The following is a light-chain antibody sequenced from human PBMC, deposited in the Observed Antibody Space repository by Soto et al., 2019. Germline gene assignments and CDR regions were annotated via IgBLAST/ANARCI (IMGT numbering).Light chain of an antibody. CDR3: QQKDSTTYT. V-gene: IGKV1-39*01. J-gene: IGKJ2*01. CDR2: DAS. Sequence: DIQMTQSPSSLSASVGDRVTIPSRASQTISTYLNWYQQKPGKAPRLLIYDASSLLSGVPSRFSGSGSGTDGTLTIASLKNEDGATYDRQQKDSTTYTFGQGTKADIK. CDR1: QTISTY.